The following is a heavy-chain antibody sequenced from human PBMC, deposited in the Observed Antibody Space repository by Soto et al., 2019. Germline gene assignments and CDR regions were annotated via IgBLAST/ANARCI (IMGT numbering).Heavy chain of an antibody. CDR1: GGSIGSFY. D-gene: IGHD3-22*01. CDR3: ARDYRYAGFDSTGYYYGGHFDS. V-gene: IGHV4-59*01. CDR2: VYYSGST. Sequence: QVQLQESGPGLVKPSETLSLTCTVSGGSIGSFYLSWIRQPPGKGLEWIGYVYYSGSTNYNPSLKSRVTILVDTSKNQFSLSLSSVTAADTAVYYCARDYRYAGFDSTGYYYGGHFDSWGQGTLVTVSS. J-gene: IGHJ4*02.